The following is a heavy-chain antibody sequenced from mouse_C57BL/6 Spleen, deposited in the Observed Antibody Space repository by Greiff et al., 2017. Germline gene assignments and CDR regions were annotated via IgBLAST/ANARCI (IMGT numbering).Heavy chain of an antibody. D-gene: IGHD1-1*01. CDR2: IDPSDSET. J-gene: IGHJ3*01. CDR3: ARDYGSGYGWFAY. CDR1: GYTFTSYW. Sequence: QVQLQQPGAELVRPGSSVKLSCKASGYTFTSYWMHWVKQRPIQGLEWIGNIDPSDSETHYNQKFKDKATLTVDKSSRTAYMQLSILTSEDSAVYYCARDYGSGYGWFAYWGQGTLVTVSA. V-gene: IGHV1-52*01.